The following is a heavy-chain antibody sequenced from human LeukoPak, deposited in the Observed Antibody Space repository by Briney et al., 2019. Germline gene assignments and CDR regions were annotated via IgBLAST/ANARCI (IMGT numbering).Heavy chain of an antibody. CDR2: IIGGAGST. CDR3: ARETCTTCYTYSYYYYMDV. Sequence: GGSLRLSCAASGFSFSSHGMSWVRQAPGKGLEWVSGIIGGAGSTYYADSVRGRFTISGDNSKNTLYLQMNSLSAEDTALYYCARETCTTCYTYSYYYYMDVWGKGTTVTVSS. D-gene: IGHD2-2*01. J-gene: IGHJ6*03. CDR1: GFSFSSHG. V-gene: IGHV3-23*01.